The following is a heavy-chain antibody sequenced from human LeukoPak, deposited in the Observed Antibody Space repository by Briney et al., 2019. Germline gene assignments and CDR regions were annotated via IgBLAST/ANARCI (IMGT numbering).Heavy chain of an antibody. J-gene: IGHJ6*02. V-gene: IGHV3-66*01. CDR3: AKDLYYGSGSYSHYYYGMDV. Sequence: PGGSLRLSCAASGFTVSSNYMSWVRQAPGKGLEWVSVIYSGGSAYYADSVKGRFTISRDNSKNTLYLQMNSLRAEDTAVYYCAKDLYYGSGSYSHYYYGMDVWGQGTTVTGSS. CDR1: GFTVSSNY. D-gene: IGHD3-10*01. CDR2: IYSGGSA.